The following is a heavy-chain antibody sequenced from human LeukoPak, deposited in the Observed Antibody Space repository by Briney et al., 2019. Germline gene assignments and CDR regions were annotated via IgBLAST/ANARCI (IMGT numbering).Heavy chain of an antibody. CDR2: ISSSSSYI. Sequence: GGSLRLSCAASGFTLSSYSMNWVRQAPGKGLEWVSSISSSSSYIYYADSVKGRFTISRDNAKNSLYLQMNSLRAEDTAVYYCARAEVAYSSSWYYFDYWGQGILVTVSS. CDR3: ARAEVAYSSSWYYFDY. J-gene: IGHJ4*02. V-gene: IGHV3-21*01. D-gene: IGHD6-13*01. CDR1: GFTLSSYS.